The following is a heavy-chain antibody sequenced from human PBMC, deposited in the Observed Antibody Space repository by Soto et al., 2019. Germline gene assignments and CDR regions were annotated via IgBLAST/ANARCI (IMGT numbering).Heavy chain of an antibody. J-gene: IGHJ4*02. D-gene: IGHD6-13*01. V-gene: IGHV3-7*01. Sequence: EVQLVESGGGLVQPGGSLRLSCAASGFTFSTYWMSWVRQAPGKGLEWVANIKQDGSEKYYVDSVKGRFTISRDNAKNSLYLQMNSLRAEDTAVYYGARADIEAAGTFGYWGQGTLVTVSS. CDR3: ARADIEAAGTFGY. CDR2: IKQDGSEK. CDR1: GFTFSTYW.